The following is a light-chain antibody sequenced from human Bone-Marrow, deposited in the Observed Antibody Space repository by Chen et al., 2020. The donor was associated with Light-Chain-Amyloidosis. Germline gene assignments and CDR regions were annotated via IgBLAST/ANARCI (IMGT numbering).Light chain of an antibody. Sequence: QSVVTQPPSASGTPGQRVTISCSGSSSNIGSSYVYWYQQLPGTAPKLLIYRNNQRPSGVPDRFSGSNSGPSASLSLSGLRSDDEADYYCAAWHDSLSTWVFGGGTTLTVL. CDR3: AAWHDSLSTWV. J-gene: IGLJ3*02. CDR2: RNN. V-gene: IGLV1-47*01. CDR1: SSNIGSSY.